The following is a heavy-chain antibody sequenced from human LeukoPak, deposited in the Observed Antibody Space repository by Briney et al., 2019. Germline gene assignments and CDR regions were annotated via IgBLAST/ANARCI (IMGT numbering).Heavy chain of an antibody. V-gene: IGHV4-38-2*02. J-gene: IGHJ4*02. CDR2: IYHSGRT. CDR3: ARDNGSGGLV. CDR1: GYSISSGDY. Sequence: SETLSLTCTVSGYSISSGDYWGWIRQPPGKGLEWIGSIYHSGRTYYNPSLKSRVTISVDTSKNQFSLKLSSVTAADTAVYYCARDNGSGGLVWGQGTLVTVSS. D-gene: IGHD3-10*01.